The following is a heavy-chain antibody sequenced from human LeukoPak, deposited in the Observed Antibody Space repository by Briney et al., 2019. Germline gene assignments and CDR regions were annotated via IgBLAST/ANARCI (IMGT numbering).Heavy chain of an antibody. CDR1: GFTFDDYA. V-gene: IGHV3-9*01. J-gene: IGHJ3*02. CDR3: AKDTRENDYGDDAFDI. Sequence: GGSLRLSCAASGFTFDDYAMHWVRQAPGKGLEGVSGISWNSGSIGYADSVKGRFTISRDNAKNSLYLQMNSLRAEDTALYYCAKDTRENDYGDDAFDIWGQGTMVTVSS. CDR2: ISWNSGSI. D-gene: IGHD4-17*01.